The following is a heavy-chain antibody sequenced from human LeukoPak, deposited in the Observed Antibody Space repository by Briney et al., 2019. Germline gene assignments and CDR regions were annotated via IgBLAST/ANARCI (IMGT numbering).Heavy chain of an antibody. CDR2: IKSKTDGGTT. Sequence: GGSLRLSCAASGFTFNSYAMNWVRQAPGKGLEWVGRIKSKTDGGTTDYAAPVKGRFTISRDDSKNTLYLQMNSLKTEDTAVYYCTTGESYYPLFVYWGQGTLVTVSS. V-gene: IGHV3-15*07. CDR1: GFTFNSYA. D-gene: IGHD1-26*01. J-gene: IGHJ4*02. CDR3: TTGESYYPLFVY.